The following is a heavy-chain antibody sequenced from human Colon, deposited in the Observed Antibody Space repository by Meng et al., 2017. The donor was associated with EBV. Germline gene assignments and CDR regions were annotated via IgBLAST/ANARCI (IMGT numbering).Heavy chain of an antibody. Sequence: HLHLHPSGPALLQPSQSLPLTSTLSGASFTSTRSFWGWLPQPPGKVLAWIGSIYYRGSTNYNPSLKSRISMSVDMSKNQFSLKVNSVTAADTAIYYCVISSHNWGQGTLVTVSS. CDR2: IYYRGST. CDR1: GASFTSTRSF. V-gene: IGHV4-39*07. J-gene: IGHJ4*02. CDR3: VISSHN. D-gene: IGHD3-3*02.